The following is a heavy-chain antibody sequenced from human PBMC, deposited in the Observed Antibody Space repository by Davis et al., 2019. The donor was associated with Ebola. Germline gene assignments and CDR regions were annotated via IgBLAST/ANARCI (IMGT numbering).Heavy chain of an antibody. V-gene: IGHV3-74*01. D-gene: IGHD1-26*01. J-gene: IGHJ4*02. CDR3: ARDRGSYFPYYFDY. CDR1: GFTFSSHW. CDR2: INGDGSRT. Sequence: GESLKISCAASGFTFSSHWMHWVRQVPGKGLVWVSRINGDGSRTTYADSVKGRFTISRDNAKSTLYLQMNSLRAEDTAVYYCARDRGSYFPYYFDYWGQGTLVTVSS.